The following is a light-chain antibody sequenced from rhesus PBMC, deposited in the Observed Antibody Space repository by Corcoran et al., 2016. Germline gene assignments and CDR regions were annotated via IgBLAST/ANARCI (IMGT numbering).Light chain of an antibody. CDR3: QPFQNYLS. V-gene: IGKV3-42*02. J-gene: IGKJ1*01. CDR1: QSVGSD. CDR2: GAS. Sequence: ETVVTQSPATLSLSPGERATLSCGASQSVGSDLAWYQQKPGQAPRLLINGASSRATGIPDRFSGSGSGTEFPLTISSLQPEAFATYYCQPFQNYLSFGQGTKVEVK.